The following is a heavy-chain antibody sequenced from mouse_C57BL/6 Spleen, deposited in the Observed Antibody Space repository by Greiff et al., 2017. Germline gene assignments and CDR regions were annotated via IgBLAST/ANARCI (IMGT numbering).Heavy chain of an antibody. CDR2: ISSGSSTI. Sequence: EVQLVESGGGLVKPGGSLKLSCAASGFTFSDYGMHWVRQAPEKGLEWVAYISSGSSTIYYADTVKGRFTISRDNAKNTLFLQMTSLRSEDTAMYYCARNSQLGFYAIDYWGQGTSVTVSS. D-gene: IGHD4-1*02. J-gene: IGHJ4*01. V-gene: IGHV5-17*01. CDR1: GFTFSDYG. CDR3: ARNSQLGFYAIDY.